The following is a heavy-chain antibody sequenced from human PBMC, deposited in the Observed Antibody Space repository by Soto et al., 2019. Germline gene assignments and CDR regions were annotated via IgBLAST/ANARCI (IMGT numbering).Heavy chain of an antibody. CDR3: AKVVDYDSTGYYSHLDH. J-gene: IGHJ4*02. V-gene: IGHV3-23*01. Sequence: EVQLLESGGRLVQPGGSLRLSCAASGFTFSSYAMNWVRQAPGKGLEWVAGISGGGGSTYYADSVKGRFTISRDNSKNTLFLQMNSLRAEDTAVYYCAKVVDYDSTGYYSHLDHWGQGTLVTVSS. CDR1: GFTFSSYA. CDR2: ISGGGGST. D-gene: IGHD3-22*01.